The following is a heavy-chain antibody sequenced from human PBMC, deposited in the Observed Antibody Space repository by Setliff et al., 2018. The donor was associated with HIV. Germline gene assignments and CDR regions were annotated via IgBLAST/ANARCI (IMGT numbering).Heavy chain of an antibody. Sequence: PGGSLRLSCAASGFTFSNSWMTWVRQAPGKGLEWVANIKKDGSDKYYVDSVKGRFTISRDNAKNSLYLQMNSLRAEDTAVYYCARKPRDGYYIDYWGQGTLVTVSS. CDR3: ARKPRDGYYIDY. D-gene: IGHD3-10*01. J-gene: IGHJ4*02. V-gene: IGHV3-7*01. CDR1: GFTFSNSW. CDR2: IKKDGSDK.